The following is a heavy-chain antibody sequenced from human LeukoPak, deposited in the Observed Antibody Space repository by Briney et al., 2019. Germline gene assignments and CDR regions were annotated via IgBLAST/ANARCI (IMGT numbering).Heavy chain of an antibody. CDR1: GYTFTSYY. J-gene: IGHJ4*02. V-gene: IGHV1-46*01. D-gene: IGHD3-10*01. CDR2: INPSGGST. CDR3: ASQFAMVRGVIAY. Sequence: GASVTVSCTASGYTFTSYYMHWVRQAPGQGLEWMGIINPSGGSTSYAQKFQGRVTMTRDTSTSTVYMELCSLRSEDTAVYYCASQFAMVRGVIAYWGQGTLVTVSS.